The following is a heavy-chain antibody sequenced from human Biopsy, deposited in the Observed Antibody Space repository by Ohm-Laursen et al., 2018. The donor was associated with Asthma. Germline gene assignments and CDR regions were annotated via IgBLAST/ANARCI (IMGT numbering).Heavy chain of an antibody. CDR3: ARTYYDFLTGQVNDAFAM. CDR2: INAGNGNT. Sequence: ASVKVSCKASRYTFISYAIHWVRQAPGQRLEWMGWINAGNGNTKYSQKFQGRVTITRDTSASTAYMELSSLRSEDTAVHYCARTYYDFLTGQVNDAFAMWGQGTMVTVSS. V-gene: IGHV1-3*01. CDR1: RYTFISYA. D-gene: IGHD3-9*01. J-gene: IGHJ3*02.